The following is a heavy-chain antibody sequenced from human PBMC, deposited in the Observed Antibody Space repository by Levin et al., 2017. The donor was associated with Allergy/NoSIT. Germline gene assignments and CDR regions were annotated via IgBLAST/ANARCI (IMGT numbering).Heavy chain of an antibody. V-gene: IGHV3-33*01. Sequence: GESLKISCAASGFTFSSYGMHWVRQAPGKGLEWVAVIWYDGSNKYYADSVKGRFTISRDNSKNTLYLQMNSLRAEDTAVYYCARDGTTYFWSGYYRYYYGMDVWGQGTTVTVSS. J-gene: IGHJ6*02. CDR1: GFTFSSYG. D-gene: IGHD3-3*01. CDR3: ARDGTTYFWSGYYRYYYGMDV. CDR2: IWYDGSNK.